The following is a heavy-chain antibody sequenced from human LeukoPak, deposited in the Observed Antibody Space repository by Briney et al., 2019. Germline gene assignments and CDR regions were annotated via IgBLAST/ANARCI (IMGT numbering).Heavy chain of an antibody. D-gene: IGHD3-16*01. V-gene: IGHV3-23*01. J-gene: IGHJ3*02. CDR2: ISGSGGST. CDR3: AREGGSHDALDI. CDR1: GFTFSSYA. Sequence: GGSLRLSCAASGFTFSSYAMSWVRQAPGKGLEWVSAISGSGGSTYYADSVKGRFTISRDNSKNTLYLRMNSLRAEDTAVYYCAREGGSHDALDIWGQGTMVTVSS.